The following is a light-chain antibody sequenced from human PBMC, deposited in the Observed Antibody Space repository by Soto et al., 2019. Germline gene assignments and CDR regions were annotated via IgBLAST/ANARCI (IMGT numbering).Light chain of an antibody. V-gene: IGLV2-14*01. CDR2: EVS. CDR3: SSYTTSSTVV. J-gene: IGLJ2*01. CDR1: SGDVGAYGY. Sequence: QSVLTQPASVSGSPGQSITISCTGTSGDVGAYGYVSWYQQHPGKAPKLMIYEVSYRPSGVSNRFSGSKSGNAAFLTISGLQAEDEADYYCSSYTTSSTVVFGGGTKLTVL.